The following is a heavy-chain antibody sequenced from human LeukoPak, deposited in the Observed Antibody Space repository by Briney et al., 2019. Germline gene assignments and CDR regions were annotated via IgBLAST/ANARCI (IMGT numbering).Heavy chain of an antibody. D-gene: IGHD4-11*01. CDR3: ARERGYSNYVIDY. J-gene: IGHJ4*02. CDR1: GGTFSSYT. Sequence: GASVKVSCKGSGGTFSSYTISWVRQAPGQGLEWVGRIIPILGIANYAQKFQGRVTITADKSTSTAYMELSSLRSEDTAVYYCARERGYSNYVIDYWGQGTLVTVSS. V-gene: IGHV1-69*04. CDR2: IIPILGIA.